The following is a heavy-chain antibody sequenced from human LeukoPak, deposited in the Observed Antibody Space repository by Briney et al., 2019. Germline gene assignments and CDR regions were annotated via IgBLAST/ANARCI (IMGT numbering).Heavy chain of an antibody. CDR3: AKDNAIYGELPYFDY. V-gene: IGHV3-7*03. Sequence: GGSLRLSCAVSGFTFSSDWMIWVRQAPGKGLEWVANINPDGSEKNYVDSVRGRFTTSRDNAKNSLYLQMNSLRAEDTAFYYCAKDNAIYGELPYFDYWGQGTLVTVSS. D-gene: IGHD1-7*01. CDR1: GFTFSSDW. CDR2: INPDGSEK. J-gene: IGHJ4*02.